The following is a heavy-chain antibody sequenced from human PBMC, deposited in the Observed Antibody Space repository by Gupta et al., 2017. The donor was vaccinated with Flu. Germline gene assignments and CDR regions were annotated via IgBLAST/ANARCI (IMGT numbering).Heavy chain of an antibody. D-gene: IGHD3-22*01. V-gene: IGHV1-8*01. CDR1: GYTFTSYD. J-gene: IGHJ1*01. CDR3: ARGPISSGYTTAEYFQH. Sequence: QVQLVQSGAEVKKPGASVKVSCKASGYTFTSYDINWVRQATGQGLEWMGWMNPNSGNTGYAQKFQGRVTMTRNTSISTAYMELSSLRSEDTAVYYCARGPISSGYTTAEYFQHWGQGTLVTVSS. CDR2: MNPNSGNT.